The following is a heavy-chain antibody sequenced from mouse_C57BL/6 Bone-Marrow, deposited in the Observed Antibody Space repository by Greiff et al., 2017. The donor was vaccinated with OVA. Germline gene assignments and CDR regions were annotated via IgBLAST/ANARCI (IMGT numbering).Heavy chain of an antibody. V-gene: IGHV1-80*01. CDR3: ARPYYGKVPYAMDY. CDR1: GYAFSSYW. Sequence: QMQLKQSGAELVKPGASVKISCKASGYAFSSYWMNWVKQRPGKGLEWIGQIYPGDGDTNYNGKFKGKATLTADKSSSTAYMQLSSLTSEDSAVYFCARPYYGKVPYAMDYWGQGTSVTVSS. CDR2: IYPGDGDT. J-gene: IGHJ4*01. D-gene: IGHD2-10*01.